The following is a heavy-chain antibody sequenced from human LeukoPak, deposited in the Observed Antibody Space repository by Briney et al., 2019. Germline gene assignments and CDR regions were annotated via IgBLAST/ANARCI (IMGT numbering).Heavy chain of an antibody. CDR1: GGSFSGYY. J-gene: IGHJ4*02. Sequence: SETLSLTCAVYGGSFSGYYWSWIRQPPGKGLEWIGEINHSGSTNYHPSLKSRVTISVGTSKNQFSLKLSSVTAADTAVYYCARGRYYDFWSGYYIPHFDYWGQGTLVTVSS. CDR2: INHSGST. CDR3: ARGRYYDFWSGYYIPHFDY. D-gene: IGHD3-3*01. V-gene: IGHV4-34*01.